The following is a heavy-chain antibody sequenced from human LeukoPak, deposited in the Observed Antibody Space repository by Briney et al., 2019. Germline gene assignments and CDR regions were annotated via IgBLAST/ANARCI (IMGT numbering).Heavy chain of an antibody. V-gene: IGHV1-18*01. J-gene: IGHJ3*02. Sequence: EASVKVSCKASGYSFGTSGITWVRQAPGQGLEWMGWISAYNGNTNYAQKLQGRVTMTTDTSTSTAYMELRSLRSDDTAVYYCARDHYYDSSGYYHQGAFDIWGQGTMVTVSS. CDR1: GYSFGTSG. D-gene: IGHD3-22*01. CDR3: ARDHYYDSSGYYHQGAFDI. CDR2: ISAYNGNT.